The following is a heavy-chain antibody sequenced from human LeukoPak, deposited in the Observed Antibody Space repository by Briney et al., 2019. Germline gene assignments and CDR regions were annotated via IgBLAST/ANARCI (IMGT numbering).Heavy chain of an antibody. CDR1: GFTFSTYS. CDR2: ISIGSDYI. CDR3: ARGIAVAGAFDY. Sequence: GGSLRLSCAASGFTFSTYSMNWVRQAPGKGLEWVSFISIGSDYIDYADSVRGRFTISRDNAKNSLYLQMNSLRAEDTAVYYCARGIAVAGAFDYWGQGTLVTVSS. V-gene: IGHV3-21*05. J-gene: IGHJ4*02. D-gene: IGHD6-19*01.